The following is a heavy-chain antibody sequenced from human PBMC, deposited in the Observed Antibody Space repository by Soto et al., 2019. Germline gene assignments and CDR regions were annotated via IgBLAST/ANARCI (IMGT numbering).Heavy chain of an antibody. Sequence: QVQLVQSGAEVKKPGSSVKVSCKASGGTFSNSAITWVRQAPGQGLEWMGGIIPIFGRVNYAQKFQGRVTITADESTSTAYMALSSLISDDTAIYFCATNQEVGRAVDIWGQGTMVCVSS. D-gene: IGHD1-26*01. CDR2: IIPIFGRV. J-gene: IGHJ3*02. CDR3: ATNQEVGRAVDI. CDR1: GGTFSNSA. V-gene: IGHV1-69*12.